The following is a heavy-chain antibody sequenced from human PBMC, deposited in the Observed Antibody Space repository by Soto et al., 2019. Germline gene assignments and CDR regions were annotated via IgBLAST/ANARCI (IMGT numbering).Heavy chain of an antibody. CDR3: VRQGEISVAGIEDFKD. J-gene: IGHJ1*01. Sequence: QLRLQESGPGVVKPSETLSLTCTVSGDSISESSYYWGWVRQPPGKGLEWIASIFYSGSTYHNASLRSRVTITVDTSKNHFSRRLGSVTAADTAVYYCVRQGEISVAGIEDFKDWGQGTLVTVS. CDR1: GDSISESSYY. V-gene: IGHV4-39*01. D-gene: IGHD6-19*01. CDR2: IFYSGST.